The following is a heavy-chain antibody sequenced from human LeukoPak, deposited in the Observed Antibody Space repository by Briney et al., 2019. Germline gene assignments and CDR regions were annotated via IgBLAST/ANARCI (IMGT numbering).Heavy chain of an antibody. CDR3: ARHLATTVTRGYNTHSMDV. J-gene: IGHJ6*03. CDR1: GASITNYY. Sequence: SETLSLTCTVSGASITNYYWSWIRQPPGKGLEWIAYISPSGTTKYNPALESRLSISVDTSKNNLSLRLNSVTAADTAVFYCARHLATTVTRGYNTHSMDVWGKGTRVTVSS. V-gene: IGHV4-4*09. D-gene: IGHD4-17*01. CDR2: ISPSGTT.